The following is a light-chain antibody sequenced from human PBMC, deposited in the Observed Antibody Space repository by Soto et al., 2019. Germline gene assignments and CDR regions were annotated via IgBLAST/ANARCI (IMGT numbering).Light chain of an antibody. CDR1: QSVSSY. CDR3: QQYGSSRPWT. V-gene: IGKV3-20*01. J-gene: IGKJ1*01. Sequence: EIVLTQSPATLSLSPWEIATLSCWASQSVSSYLAWYQQKPGQAPRLLIYDASNRATGIPDRFSGSGSGTDFTLTISRLEPEDFAVYYCQQYGSSRPWTFGHGTKVDIK. CDR2: DAS.